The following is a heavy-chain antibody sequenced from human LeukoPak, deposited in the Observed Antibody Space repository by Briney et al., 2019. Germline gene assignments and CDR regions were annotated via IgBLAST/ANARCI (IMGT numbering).Heavy chain of an antibody. J-gene: IGHJ4*02. CDR3: ARVEGSGSYYYSFNY. Sequence: GGSLRLSCAASGFTFNTYTMNWVRQAPGKGLEWVSSITASSTAIYSADSVKGRFTISRDNAKNFLYLQMNSLRAEDTAVYYCARVEGSGSYYYSFNYWGQGTLVTVSS. CDR1: GFTFNTYT. D-gene: IGHD3-10*01. V-gene: IGHV3-21*01. CDR2: ITASSTAI.